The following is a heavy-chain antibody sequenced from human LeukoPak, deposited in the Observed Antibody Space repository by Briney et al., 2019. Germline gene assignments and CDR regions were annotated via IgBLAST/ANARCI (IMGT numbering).Heavy chain of an antibody. D-gene: IGHD3-10*02. Sequence: GSLRLSFAASGFPFSSYEMNWVRQAPGKGLEWVSYISSSGSTIYYADSVKGRFTISRDNAKNSLYLQMNSLRAEDTAVYYCAELGITMIGGVWGKGTTVTISS. V-gene: IGHV3-48*03. CDR3: AELGITMIGGV. J-gene: IGHJ6*04. CDR2: ISSSGSTI. CDR1: GFPFSSYE.